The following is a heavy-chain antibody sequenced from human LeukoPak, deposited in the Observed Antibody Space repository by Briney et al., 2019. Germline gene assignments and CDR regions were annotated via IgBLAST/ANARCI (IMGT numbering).Heavy chain of an antibody. CDR1: GYSISSGYY. Sequence: PSETLSLTCTVSGYSISSGYYWGWIRQPPGKGLEWIGSIYHSGSTYYNPSLKSRVTISVDTSKNQFSLKLSSVTAADTAVYYCARDGSRGTPSSFDYWGQGTLVTVSS. V-gene: IGHV4-38-2*02. CDR2: IYHSGST. CDR3: ARDGSRGTPSSFDY. D-gene: IGHD2/OR15-2a*01. J-gene: IGHJ4*02.